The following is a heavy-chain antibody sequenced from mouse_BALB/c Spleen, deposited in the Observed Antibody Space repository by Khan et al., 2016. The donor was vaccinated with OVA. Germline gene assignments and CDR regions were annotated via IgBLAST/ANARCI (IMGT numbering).Heavy chain of an antibody. D-gene: IGHD4-1*01. CDR1: GYTFSSYW. CDR2: ILPGSGST. CDR3: ARSEVTGALAWFAY. J-gene: IGHJ3*01. V-gene: IGHV1-9*01. Sequence: QVQLKQSGAELMKPGASVKISCKATGYTFSSYWIEWVKQRPGHGLEWIGEILPGSGSTNYNEKFKGKATFTADTSSNTAYMQLSSQTSEDSAVYYGARSEVTGALAWFAYWGQGTLVTVSA.